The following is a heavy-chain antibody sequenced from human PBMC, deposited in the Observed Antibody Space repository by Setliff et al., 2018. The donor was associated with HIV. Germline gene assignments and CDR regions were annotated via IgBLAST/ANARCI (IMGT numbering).Heavy chain of an antibody. D-gene: IGHD6-13*01. CDR1: GVSISSDKY. CDR2: IYRTGSI. Sequence: ASETLSLTCAVSGVSISSDKYWSWVRQPPGKGLEWFGEIYRTGSINYNPSLRSRVTLSVDKSKNQFSLKLRSVTAADTAVYYCARGDSTWPTQLMDVWGKGATVTVSS. J-gene: IGHJ6*03. V-gene: IGHV4-4*02. CDR3: ARGDSTWPTQLMDV.